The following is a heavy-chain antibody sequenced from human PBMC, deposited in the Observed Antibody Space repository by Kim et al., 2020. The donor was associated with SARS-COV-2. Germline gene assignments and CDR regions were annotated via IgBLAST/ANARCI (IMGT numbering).Heavy chain of an antibody. D-gene: IGHD1-26*01. J-gene: IGHJ3*02. CDR3: ATDRSGSYLRAFDI. V-gene: IGHV1-24*01. Sequence: AQKFQGRVTMTEDTSTDTAYVELSSLRSEDTAVYYCATDRSGSYLRAFDIWGQGTMVTVSS.